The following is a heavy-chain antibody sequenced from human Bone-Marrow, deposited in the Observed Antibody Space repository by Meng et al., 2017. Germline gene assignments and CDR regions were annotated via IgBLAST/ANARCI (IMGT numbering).Heavy chain of an antibody. J-gene: IGHJ4*02. D-gene: IGHD3-10*01. Sequence: QLRLQESGPGLVQTPETLSITYTVSGGSISSSSYHWSWIRQHPGKGLEWIVFIHSSGCTHSNPSLIRRVAVSVDTFKNQFSLKLTSVTAAETAVYYWARQIGSGQYCFDYWGQGTLVTVSS. CDR1: GGSISSSSYH. V-gene: IGHV4-31*03. CDR3: ARQIGSGQYCFDY. CDR2: IHSSGCT.